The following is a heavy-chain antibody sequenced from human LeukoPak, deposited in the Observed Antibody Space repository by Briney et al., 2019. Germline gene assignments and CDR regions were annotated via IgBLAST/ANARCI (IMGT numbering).Heavy chain of an antibody. Sequence: GGSLRLSCAASGFTVSNNYMSWVRQAPGQGLEWVSVIYSGGSTYYADSVKGRFTISRDNSKNTLYLQMNSLRAEDTAVYYCAKTRFGDEDYFDYWGQGTLVTVSS. CDR2: IYSGGST. CDR3: AKTRFGDEDYFDY. V-gene: IGHV3-66*01. J-gene: IGHJ4*02. D-gene: IGHD3-10*01. CDR1: GFTVSNNY.